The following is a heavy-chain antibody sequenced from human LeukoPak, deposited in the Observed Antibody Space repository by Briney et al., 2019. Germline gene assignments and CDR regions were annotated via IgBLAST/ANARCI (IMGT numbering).Heavy chain of an antibody. CDR1: GGSFSGYY. CDR3: AGGPHSSSFSIDY. CDR2: INHSGST. V-gene: IGHV4-34*01. D-gene: IGHD6-13*01. J-gene: IGHJ4*02. Sequence: PSETLSLTCAVYGGSFSGYYWSWIRQPPGKGLEWIGEINHSGSTNYNPSLESRVTISVDTSKNQFSLKLSSVTAADTAVYYCAGGPHSSSFSIDYWGQGTLVTVSS.